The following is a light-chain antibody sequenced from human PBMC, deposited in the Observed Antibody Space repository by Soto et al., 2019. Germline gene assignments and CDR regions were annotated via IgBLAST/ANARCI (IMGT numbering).Light chain of an antibody. V-gene: IGKV1-5*01. CDR1: ESISGW. J-gene: IGKJ4*01. CDR3: QHIDTFRLT. Sequence: IQMTQSPSTLSASADDRVTITCRASESISGWLAWYQQKPGKAPKLLIYDASTLQSGVPSRFSGSGSGTEFTLTVTSLQPEDFATYYCQHIDTFRLTIGGGTKVDIK. CDR2: DAS.